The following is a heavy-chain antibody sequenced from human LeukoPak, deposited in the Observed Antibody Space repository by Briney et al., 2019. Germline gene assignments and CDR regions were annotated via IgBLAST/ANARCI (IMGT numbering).Heavy chain of an antibody. CDR3: ARTSTYYDFWSGYRDFDY. CDR1: RGSISSYY. CDR2: IYYDGST. Sequence: SETLSLTCAVSRGSISSYYWSWIRQSPGKGLEWIGYIYYDGSTYYNPSLKSRVTISLDTSKNQFSLNLSSVTAADTAVYYCARTSTYYDFWSGYRDFDYWGQGTLVTVSS. J-gene: IGHJ4*02. D-gene: IGHD3-3*01. V-gene: IGHV4-59*08.